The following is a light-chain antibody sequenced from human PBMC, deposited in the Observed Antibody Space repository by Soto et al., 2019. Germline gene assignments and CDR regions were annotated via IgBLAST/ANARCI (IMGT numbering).Light chain of an antibody. Sequence: EIVLTQSPATLSLSPGERATLSCRASQSVTSSYLTWYQQKPGQAPRLLIHGASARATGFPARFSGSGSGTDFTLSISSLEPEDFAVYYCQQRSSWPFTFGPGTKVDIK. J-gene: IGKJ3*01. CDR2: GAS. V-gene: IGKV3-11*01. CDR1: QSVTSSY. CDR3: QQRSSWPFT.